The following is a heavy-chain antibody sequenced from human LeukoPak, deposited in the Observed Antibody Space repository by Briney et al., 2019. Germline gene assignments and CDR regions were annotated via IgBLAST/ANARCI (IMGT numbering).Heavy chain of an antibody. Sequence: GRSLRLSCAASGFTFSSDGMHWVRQAPGKGLEWVAVIWYDGSNKYYADSVKGRFTISRDNSKNTLYLQMNSLRAEDMAVYYCARAGTTVANLDYWGQGTLVTVSS. CDR2: IWYDGSNK. V-gene: IGHV3-33*01. CDR1: GFTFSSDG. CDR3: ARAGTTVANLDY. D-gene: IGHD4-23*01. J-gene: IGHJ4*02.